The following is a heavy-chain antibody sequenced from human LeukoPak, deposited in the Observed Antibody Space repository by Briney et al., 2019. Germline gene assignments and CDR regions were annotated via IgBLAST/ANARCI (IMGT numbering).Heavy chain of an antibody. CDR3: ARRDSSSSSSYYFDY. D-gene: IGHD6-6*01. J-gene: IGHJ4*02. CDR2: INHSGST. CDR1: GGSFSGYY. Sequence: SETLSLTCAVYGGSFSGYYWSWIRQPPGKGLEWIGEINHSGSTNYNPSLKSRVTISVDTSKNQFSLKLSSVTAADTAVYYCARRDSSSSSSYYFDYWGQGTLVTVSS. V-gene: IGHV4-34*01.